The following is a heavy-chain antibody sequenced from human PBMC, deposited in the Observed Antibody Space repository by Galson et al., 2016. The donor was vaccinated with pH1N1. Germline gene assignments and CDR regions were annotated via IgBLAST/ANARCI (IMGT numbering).Heavy chain of an antibody. Sequence: SLRLSCAASGFTFTTYSMSWVRQAPGKGLGWVSYINNRGNIKYYADSVTGRFTISRDNAKNSLHLQMNSLRAEDTAIYYCARDQAFSVPHQLDFWGQGSLVTVSS. CDR3: ARDQAFSVPHQLDF. CDR1: GFTFTTYS. CDR2: INNRGNIK. D-gene: IGHD2-2*01. V-gene: IGHV3-48*04. J-gene: IGHJ4*02.